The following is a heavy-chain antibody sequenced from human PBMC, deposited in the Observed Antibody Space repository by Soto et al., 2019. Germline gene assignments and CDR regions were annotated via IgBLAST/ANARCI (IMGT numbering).Heavy chain of an antibody. V-gene: IGHV3-21*02. D-gene: IGHD2-15*01. Sequence: EVQLVESGGGLVKPGGSLRLSCAACGFTFRTYSMSWVRQAPGKGLEWVSSISSTSKYIYYAGSVKGRFTVSRDNAKNSLYLQMNSLRAEDTAVYFCAGFPKASGGSCYSDYWGQGTLVTVSS. J-gene: IGHJ4*02. CDR1: GFTFRTYS. CDR2: ISSTSKYI. CDR3: AGFPKASGGSCYSDY.